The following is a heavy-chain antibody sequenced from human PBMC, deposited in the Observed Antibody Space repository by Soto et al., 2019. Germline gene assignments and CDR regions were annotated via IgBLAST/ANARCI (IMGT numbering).Heavy chain of an antibody. J-gene: IGHJ5*02. D-gene: IGHD6-13*01. CDR1: GYTFTSYG. CDR2: ISAYNGNT. Sequence: ASVKVSCKASGYTFTSYGISWVRQAPGQGLEWMEWISAYNGNTNYAQKLQGRVTMTTDTSTSTAYMELRSLRSDDTAVYYCARHSEAGYSSSWYSWFDPWGQGTLVTVSS. CDR3: ARHSEAGYSSSWYSWFDP. V-gene: IGHV1-18*01.